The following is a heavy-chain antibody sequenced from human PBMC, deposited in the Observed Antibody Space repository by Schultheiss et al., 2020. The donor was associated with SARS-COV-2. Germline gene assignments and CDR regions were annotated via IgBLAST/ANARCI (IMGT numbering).Heavy chain of an antibody. CDR1: GGSFSGYY. V-gene: IGHV4-34*01. J-gene: IGHJ6*02. CDR2: INHSGST. CDR3: ARLFGSRTATMDV. D-gene: IGHD1-26*01. Sequence: SETLSLTCAVYGGSFSGYYWSWIRQPPGKGLEWIGEINHSGSTNYNPSLKSRVTISVDTSKNQFSLKLSSVTAADTAVYYCARLFGSRTATMDVWGQGTTVTVSS.